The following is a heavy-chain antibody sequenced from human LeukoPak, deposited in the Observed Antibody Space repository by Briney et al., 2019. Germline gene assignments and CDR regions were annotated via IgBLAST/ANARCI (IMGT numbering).Heavy chain of an antibody. V-gene: IGHV4-39*01. Sequence: PSETLSLTCTVSGGSISSSRHYWGWIRQPPGKGLEWSGNILYSGSTNYNPSLKSRVTISVDTSKNQFSLKLSSVTAADTAEYYCVRRVAGSGYRDYWGQGTLVTVSS. CDR2: ILYSGST. J-gene: IGHJ4*02. CDR1: GGSISSSRHY. D-gene: IGHD3-22*01. CDR3: VRRVAGSGYRDY.